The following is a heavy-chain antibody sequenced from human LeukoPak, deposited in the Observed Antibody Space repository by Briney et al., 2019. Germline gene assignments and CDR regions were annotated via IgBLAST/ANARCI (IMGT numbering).Heavy chain of an antibody. Sequence: RASVKVSCKASGGTFSSYAISWARQAPGQGLEWMGRIIPILGIANYAQKFQGRVTITADKSTSTAYMELSSLRSEDTAVYYCARDRRARGSGYLIDYWGQGTLVTVSS. CDR2: IIPILGIA. J-gene: IGHJ4*02. V-gene: IGHV1-69*04. D-gene: IGHD3-22*01. CDR3: ARDRRARGSGYLIDY. CDR1: GGTFSSYA.